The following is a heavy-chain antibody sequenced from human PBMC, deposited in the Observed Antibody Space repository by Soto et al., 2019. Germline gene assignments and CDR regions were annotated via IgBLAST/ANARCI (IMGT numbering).Heavy chain of an antibody. CDR2: INPSGGST. V-gene: IGHV1-46*01. CDR1: GYTFTSYY. D-gene: IGHD3-22*01. CDR3: ARGITMIVVVIPGAFDI. Sequence: ASVKVSCKASGYTFTSYYMHWVRQAPGQGLEWMGIINPSGGSTSYAQKFQGRVTMTRDTSTSTVYMELSSLRSEDTAVYYCARGITMIVVVIPGAFDIWGQGTLVTVAS. J-gene: IGHJ3*02.